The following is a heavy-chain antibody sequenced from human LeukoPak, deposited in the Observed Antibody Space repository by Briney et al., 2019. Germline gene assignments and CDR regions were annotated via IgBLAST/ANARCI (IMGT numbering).Heavy chain of an antibody. D-gene: IGHD1-26*01. CDR1: GFTFSIYT. J-gene: IGHJ4*02. CDR2: ISYDGSNK. Sequence: GGSLRLSCVASGFTFSIYTMSWVRQAPGKGLEWVAVISYDGSNKYYADSVKGRFTISRDNSKNTLYLQMNSLRPEDTAVYYCAKAFGWELTDSVDYWGQGTLVTVSS. V-gene: IGHV3-30*18. CDR3: AKAFGWELTDSVDY.